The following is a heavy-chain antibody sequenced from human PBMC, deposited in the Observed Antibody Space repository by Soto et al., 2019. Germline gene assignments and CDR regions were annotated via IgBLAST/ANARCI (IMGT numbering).Heavy chain of an antibody. V-gene: IGHV4-30-2*01. CDR2: IYHSGST. Sequence: QLQLQESGSGLVKPSQTLSLTCAVSGGSISSGGYSWSWIRQPPGKGLEWIGYIYHSGSTYYNPTVESRATIYVARAKNHFTLKLSSVKAADTAMNYCTRVTGPWGQGTLVSVSS. CDR1: GGSISSGGYS. CDR3: TRVTGP. J-gene: IGHJ5*02.